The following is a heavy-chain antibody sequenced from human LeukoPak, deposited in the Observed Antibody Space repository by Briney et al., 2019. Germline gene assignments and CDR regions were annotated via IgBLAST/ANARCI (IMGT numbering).Heavy chain of an antibody. CDR3: ARSSGAIWGVYFDY. J-gene: IGHJ4*02. V-gene: IGHV3-74*01. Sequence: PGGSLRLSCAASGFTFSSYWMHWVRQAPGKGLVWVSRINSDGSSTSYADSVKGRFTISRDNAKNTLYLQMNSLRAEDTAVYYCARSSGAIWGVYFDYWGQGTLVTVSS. CDR1: GFTFSSYW. D-gene: IGHD6-19*01. CDR2: INSDGSST.